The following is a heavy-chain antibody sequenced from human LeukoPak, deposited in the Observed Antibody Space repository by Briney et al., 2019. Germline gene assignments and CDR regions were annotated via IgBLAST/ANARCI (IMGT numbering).Heavy chain of an antibody. V-gene: IGHV3-21*01. CDR3: ARDDAPIGTTLMVY. Sequence: GGSLRLSCAAYGFTFNIYNMNWVRQAPGKGPEWVSSISSTSSYMYYADSVKGRFTISRDNAKNSLYLQMSSLRSEDTAVYYCARDDAPIGTTLMVYWGQGTLVTVSP. CDR2: ISSTSSYM. J-gene: IGHJ4*02. CDR1: GFTFNIYN. D-gene: IGHD2-2*01.